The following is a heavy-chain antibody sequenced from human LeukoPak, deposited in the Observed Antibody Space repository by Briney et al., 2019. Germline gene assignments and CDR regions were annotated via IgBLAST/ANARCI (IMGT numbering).Heavy chain of an antibody. Sequence: SETLSLTCIVSGGSISSYYWSWIRQPPGKGLEWIGYIYYSGSAKYNPSLKSRVTISVDTSKNQFSLRLSSVTAADTAVYYSWEGAGFCTGSLFRPRGQGTLV. CDR1: GGSISSYY. CDR3: WEGAGFCTGSLFRP. V-gene: IGHV4-59*01. D-gene: IGHD1-26*01. J-gene: IGHJ5*02. CDR2: IYYSGSA.